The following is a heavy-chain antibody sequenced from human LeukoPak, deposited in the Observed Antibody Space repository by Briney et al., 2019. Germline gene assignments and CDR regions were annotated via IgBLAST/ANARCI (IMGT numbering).Heavy chain of an antibody. J-gene: IGHJ4*02. CDR3: ASLNDQYYFDY. CDR1: GGSFSGYY. D-gene: IGHD1-1*01. Sequence: SETLSLTCAVYGGSFSGYYWSWIRQPPGKGLEWIGSIYHSGSTYYNPSLKSRVTISVDTSKNQFSLKLSSVTAADTAVYYCASLNDQYYFDYWGQGTLVTVSS. V-gene: IGHV4-34*01. CDR2: IYHSGST.